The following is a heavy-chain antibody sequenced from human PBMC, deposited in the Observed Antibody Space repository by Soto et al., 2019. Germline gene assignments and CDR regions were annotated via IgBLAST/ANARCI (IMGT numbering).Heavy chain of an antibody. V-gene: IGHV3-30*03. CDR1: GFTFSSYG. D-gene: IGHD3-10*01. CDR2: ISYDGSNK. J-gene: IGHJ6*02. Sequence: GGSLRLSCAASGFTFSSYGMHWVRQAPGKGLEWVAVISYDGSNKYYADSVKGRFTISRDNSKNTLYLQMNSLRAEDTAVYYCSANMVRGARLIYYYYYGMDVWAQGTTVTVSS. CDR3: SANMVRGARLIYYYYYGMDV.